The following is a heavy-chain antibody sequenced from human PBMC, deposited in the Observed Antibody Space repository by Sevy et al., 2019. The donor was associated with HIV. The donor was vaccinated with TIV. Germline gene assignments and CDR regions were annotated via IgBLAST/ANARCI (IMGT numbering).Heavy chain of an antibody. J-gene: IGHJ6*03. CDR2: IIPIFDTA. D-gene: IGHD3-22*01. V-gene: IGHV1-69*06. CDR3: ASTLRYYDSSGYYTQHYYYYMDV. Sequence: ASVKVSCKASGGTFSSYAISWVRQAPGQGLEWMGGIIPIFDTANYAQKFQGRVTITADKSTSTAYMELGSLRSEDTAVYYCASTLRYYDSSGYYTQHYYYYMDVWGKGTTVTVSS. CDR1: GGTFSSYA.